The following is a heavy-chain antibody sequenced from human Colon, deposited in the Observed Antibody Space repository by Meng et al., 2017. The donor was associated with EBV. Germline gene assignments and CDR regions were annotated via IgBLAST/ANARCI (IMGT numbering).Heavy chain of an antibody. D-gene: IGHD3-10*01. J-gene: IGHJ5*02. Sequence: QVQLPESGPGLVKPSVTLSLTCTVSGDSVATGRYYWSWLRQPPGKGLEWIAYIYYIGGTNYNPSLKSRLTISLDTSKNQFSLSLRSVTAADTAVYYCARVSGRSFDPWGQGTLVTVSS. V-gene: IGHV4-61*01. CDR1: GDSVATGRYY. CDR3: ARVSGRSFDP. CDR2: IYYIGGT.